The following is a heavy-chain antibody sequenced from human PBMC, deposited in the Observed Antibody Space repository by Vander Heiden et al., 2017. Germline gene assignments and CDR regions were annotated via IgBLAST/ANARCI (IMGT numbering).Heavy chain of an antibody. CDR2: IKSETDGGTK. J-gene: IGHJ3*02. Sequence: SNAWMNWVRQAPGKGLEWGGRIKSETDGGTKDYAAPVKGRFTISRDDSKNTLYLQMNSRKTEDTAVYYCTADFHLGRVDAFDIWGQGTMVTVSS. CDR3: TADFHLGRVDAFDI. CDR1: SNAW. V-gene: IGHV3-15*07. D-gene: IGHD1-26*01.